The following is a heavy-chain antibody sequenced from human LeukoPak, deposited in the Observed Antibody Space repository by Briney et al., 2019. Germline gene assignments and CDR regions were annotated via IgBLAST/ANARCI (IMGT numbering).Heavy chain of an antibody. D-gene: IGHD6-13*01. CDR2: ISWSSGNI. CDR1: GFTFDDYA. J-gene: IGHJ4*02. CDR3: AKSALPMQQLVLGLDC. Sequence: GGSLRLSCAASGFTFDDYAMHWVRQAPGKGLEWVSGISWSSGNIGYADSVKGRFTISRDNAENSLYLQMNSLRAEDMALYYCAKSALPMQQLVLGLDCWGQGTLVTVSS. V-gene: IGHV3-9*03.